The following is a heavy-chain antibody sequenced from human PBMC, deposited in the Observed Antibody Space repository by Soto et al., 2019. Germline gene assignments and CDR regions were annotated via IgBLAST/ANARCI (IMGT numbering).Heavy chain of an antibody. CDR1: VYTFTSYG. J-gene: IGHJ5*02. V-gene: IGHV1-18*01. CDR2: INTGTDNT. CDR3: ARVPRGSYYNVAWFDP. Sequence: SVKVSCKASVYTFTSYGISGVRQAPGQGLEWMGWINTGTDNTKYAQKLQDRVTLTRDTSTTTAYMELSSLRSEDTAVYYCARVPRGSYYNVAWFDPWGQGTLVTGPS. D-gene: IGHD3-10*01.